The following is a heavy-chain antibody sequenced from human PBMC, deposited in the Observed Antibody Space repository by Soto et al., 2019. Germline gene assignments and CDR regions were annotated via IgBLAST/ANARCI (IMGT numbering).Heavy chain of an antibody. CDR2: TYYRSKWYN. D-gene: IGHD3-10*01. CDR1: GDSVSSNSAA. Sequence: PSQTLSLTCAISGDSVSSNSAAWNCIRQSPSRGLEWLGRTYYRSKWYNDYAVSVKSRITINPDTSKNQFSLQLNSVTPEDTAVYYCAKGVGSGRIYGSGSYYNPAQCYYYYYYMDVWGKGTTVTVSS. V-gene: IGHV6-1*01. CDR3: AKGVGSGRIYGSGSYYNPAQCYYYYYYMDV. J-gene: IGHJ6*03.